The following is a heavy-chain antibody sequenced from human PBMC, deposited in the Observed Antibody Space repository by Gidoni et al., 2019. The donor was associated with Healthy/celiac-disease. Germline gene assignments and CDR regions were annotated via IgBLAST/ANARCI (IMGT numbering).Heavy chain of an antibody. J-gene: IGHJ3*02. D-gene: IGHD2-15*01. CDR1: GFTFSSYS. CDR2: ISSSSTTI. CDR3: ARGYCRGGSCYSGDAFDI. V-gene: IGHV3-48*02. Sequence: EVQLVESGGGLVQPGGSLRLSCAASGFTFSSYSMNWVRQAPGKGLEWVSYISSSSTTIYYADSGKGRFTISRDNAKNSLYLQMNSLRDEDTAVFYCARGYCRGGSCYSGDAFDIWGQGTMVTVSS.